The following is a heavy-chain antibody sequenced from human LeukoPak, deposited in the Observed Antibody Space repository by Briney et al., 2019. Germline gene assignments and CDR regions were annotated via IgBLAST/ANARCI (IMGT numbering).Heavy chain of an antibody. V-gene: IGHV3-30*04. J-gene: IGHJ4*02. CDR2: ISYDGSNK. CDR1: GFTFSSYA. Sequence: PGGSLRLSCAASGFTFSSYAMHWVRQAPGKGLEWVAVISYDGSNKYYADSVKGRFTISRDNSKNTLYLQMNSLRAEDTAVYYCARGPRWYPGPIDYWGQGTQVTVSS. CDR3: ARGPRWYPGPIDY. D-gene: IGHD4-23*01.